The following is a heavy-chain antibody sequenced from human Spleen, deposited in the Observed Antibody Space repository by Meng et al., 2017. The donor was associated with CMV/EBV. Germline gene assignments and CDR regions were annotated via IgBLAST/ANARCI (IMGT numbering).Heavy chain of an antibody. Sequence: FSSYIMNWVRQAPGKGLEWVSSISSSSSYIYYADSVKGRFTISRDNAKNSLYLQMNSLRAEDTAVYYCARVGDYDFWSGYYTWYFDLWGRGTLVTVSS. CDR3: ARVGDYDFWSGYYTWYFDL. V-gene: IGHV3-21*01. CDR1: FSSYI. D-gene: IGHD3-3*01. CDR2: ISSSSSYI. J-gene: IGHJ2*01.